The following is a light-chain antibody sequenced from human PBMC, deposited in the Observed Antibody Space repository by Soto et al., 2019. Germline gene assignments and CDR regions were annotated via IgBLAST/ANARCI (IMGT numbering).Light chain of an antibody. CDR1: QTISNW. Sequence: DIPMTQSPSTLSASVGDRVTITCRASQTISNWLAWYQQKPGKAPKLLIYDASILESGVPSRFSGSGSGTEFTLTISSLQPDDFAAYYCQQYNSYSSTFGQGTKVEIK. CDR3: QQYNSYSST. J-gene: IGKJ1*01. V-gene: IGKV1-5*01. CDR2: DAS.